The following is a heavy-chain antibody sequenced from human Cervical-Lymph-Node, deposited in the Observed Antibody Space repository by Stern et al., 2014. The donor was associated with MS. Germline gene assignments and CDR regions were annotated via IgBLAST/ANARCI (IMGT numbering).Heavy chain of an antibody. CDR2: ISTTGGTT. CDR3: AKKSGSGWYYVS. D-gene: IGHD6-19*01. J-gene: IGHJ5*02. Sequence: VQLVESGGGLVQPGGSLRLSCAASGFTFSTYDMSWVRRAPGKGPQFVSAISTTGGTTYYADSVNGRFTISRDNSKNTLYLQMNSLRAEDTAVYYCAKKSGSGWYYVSWGQGSLVTVSS. CDR1: GFTFSTYD. V-gene: IGHV3-23*04.